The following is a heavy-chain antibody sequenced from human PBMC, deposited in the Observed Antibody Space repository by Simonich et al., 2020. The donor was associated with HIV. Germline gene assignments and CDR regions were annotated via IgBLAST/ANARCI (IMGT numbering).Heavy chain of an antibody. V-gene: IGHV3-33*01. CDR3: ARGLSVITVTVFGY. Sequence: QVQLVESGGGVVQPGRSLRLSCSASGVKLRNYGMQWVRQAPGKGLEWGAIIWYDGSKKCYADSVKGRFTISRDNSKNTLYLQMNSLRAEDTAVYYCARGLSVITVTVFGYWGQGTLVTVSS. CDR1: GVKLRNYG. J-gene: IGHJ4*02. CDR2: IWYDGSKK. D-gene: IGHD4-17*01.